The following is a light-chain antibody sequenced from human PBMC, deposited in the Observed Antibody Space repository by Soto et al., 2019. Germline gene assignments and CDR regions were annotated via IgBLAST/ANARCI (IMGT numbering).Light chain of an antibody. CDR3: QHYGSPVT. J-gene: IGKJ2*01. CDR2: GAS. V-gene: IGKV3-20*01. CDR1: QSVGSTW. Sequence: EIELTQSPGTLSLSPGERATLSCRASQSVGSTWLTWYQQKPGQHPRLLIYGASTRATVIPDRFSGSGSGTDFTLTISRLEPEDFAVYYCQHYGSPVTFGRGTKVEIK.